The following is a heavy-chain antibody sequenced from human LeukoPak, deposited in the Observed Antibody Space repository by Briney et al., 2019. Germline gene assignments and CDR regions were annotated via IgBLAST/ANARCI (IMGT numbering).Heavy chain of an antibody. V-gene: IGHV4-38-2*02. CDR2: VDHSGGT. D-gene: IGHD1-26*01. Sequence: SETLSLTCTVSGYSLSSGYYWGWIRQPPGKGLEWIGSVDHSGGTYYNPSLRSRVSISVDTSKNQFSLKLSSVTAADTAVYYCASSTIVGATYYYYYYMDVWGKGTTVTISS. CDR1: GYSLSSGYY. J-gene: IGHJ6*03. CDR3: ASSTIVGATYYYYYYMDV.